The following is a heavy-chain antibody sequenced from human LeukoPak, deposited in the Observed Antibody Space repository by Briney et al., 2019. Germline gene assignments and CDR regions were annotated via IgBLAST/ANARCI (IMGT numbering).Heavy chain of an antibody. CDR3: ARDFAAYDSSGYYSPDAFDI. CDR2: ISSSSSYI. Sequence: GGSLRLSCAASGFTVSSNYMSWVRQAPGKGLEWVSSISSSSSYIYYADSVKGRFTISRDNAKNSLYLQMNSLRAEDTAVYYCARDFAAYDSSGYYSPDAFDIWGQGTMVTVSS. J-gene: IGHJ3*02. D-gene: IGHD3-22*01. CDR1: GFTVSSNY. V-gene: IGHV3-21*01.